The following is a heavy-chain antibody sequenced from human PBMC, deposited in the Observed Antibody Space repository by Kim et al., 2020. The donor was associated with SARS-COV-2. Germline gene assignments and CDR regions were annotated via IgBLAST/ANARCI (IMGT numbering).Heavy chain of an antibody. CDR3: ARDTGGGRFDY. Sequence: ANYAQKFQGRVTITADESKSTAYMERSSLSSEDTAVYYCARDTGGGRFDYWGQGTLVTVSS. CDR2: A. J-gene: IGHJ4*02. V-gene: IGHV1-69*01. D-gene: IGHD2-15*01.